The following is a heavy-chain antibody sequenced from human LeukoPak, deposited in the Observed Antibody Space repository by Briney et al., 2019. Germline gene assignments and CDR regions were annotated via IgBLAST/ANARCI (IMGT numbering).Heavy chain of an antibody. CDR2: IRYDGSNK. CDR1: GFTFSSYG. J-gene: IGHJ6*03. Sequence: GGSLRLACAASGFTFSSYGMHWVRQAPGKGLEWVAFIRYDGSNKYYADSVKGRFTISRDNSKNTLYLQMNSLRAEDTAVYYCARGGEGYYYYYYYMDVWGKGTTVTVSS. V-gene: IGHV3-30*02. D-gene: IGHD3-10*01. CDR3: ARGGEGYYYYYYYMDV.